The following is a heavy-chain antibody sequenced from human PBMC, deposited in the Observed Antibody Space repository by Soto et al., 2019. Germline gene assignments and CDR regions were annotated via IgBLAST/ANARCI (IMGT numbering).Heavy chain of an antibody. Sequence: EVQLVESGGGLVKPGGSLRLSCAVSGFTLSSYSMNWVRQAPGKGLEWVSSSSSSDTYKYYADSVKGRFTISRDNAKNALYRQMNSLRAEDTAVYYCARDGSGSYYANLDFWGQGTLVTVSS. CDR3: ARDGSGSYYANLDF. CDR1: GFTLSSYS. J-gene: IGHJ4*02. D-gene: IGHD3-10*01. V-gene: IGHV3-21*01. CDR2: SSSSDTYK.